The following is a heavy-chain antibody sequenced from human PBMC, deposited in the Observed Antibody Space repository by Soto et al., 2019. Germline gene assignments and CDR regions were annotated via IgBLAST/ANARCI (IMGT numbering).Heavy chain of an antibody. D-gene: IGHD2-2*01. CDR2: ISSSSSYI. Sequence: PGGSLRLSCAASGFTFSSYSMNWVRQAPGKGLEWVSSISSSSSYIYYADSVKGRFTISRDNAKNSLYLQMNSLRAEDTAVYYCARDLLPAAVTLTIDYWGQGTLVTVSS. J-gene: IGHJ4*02. CDR1: GFTFSSYS. CDR3: ARDLLPAAVTLTIDY. V-gene: IGHV3-21*01.